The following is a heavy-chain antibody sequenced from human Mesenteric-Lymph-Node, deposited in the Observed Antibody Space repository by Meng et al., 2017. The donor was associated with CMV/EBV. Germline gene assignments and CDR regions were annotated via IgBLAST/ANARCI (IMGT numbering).Heavy chain of an antibody. CDR3: STAKGRTEGAFDI. J-gene: IGHJ3*02. D-gene: IGHD1-14*01. CDR1: GFTFSNAW. Sequence: GGSLRLSCAASGFTFSNAWMSWVRQAPGKGLEWVGRIKSKTDGGTTDYAAPVKGRFTISRDDSKNTLYLQMNSLKTEDTAVYYCSTAKGRTEGAFDIWGQGTMVTVSS. CDR2: IKSKTDGGTT. V-gene: IGHV3-15*01.